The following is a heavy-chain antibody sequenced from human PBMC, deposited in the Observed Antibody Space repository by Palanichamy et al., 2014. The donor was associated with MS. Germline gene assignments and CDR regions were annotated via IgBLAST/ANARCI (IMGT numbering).Heavy chain of an antibody. D-gene: IGHD4-17*01. Sequence: QVQLQESGPQLVKPSETLSLTCSVSGASISNKYWSWIRQPAGKGLEWIGRISASFSASASTNYNPSLKSRVTMPIDTSKNQFSLKLDSVTAADTAVFYCARDDTTSLDYWGQGTLVTVSS. J-gene: IGHJ4*02. V-gene: IGHV4-4*07. CDR2: ISASFSASAST. CDR1: GASISNKY. CDR3: ARDDTTSLDY.